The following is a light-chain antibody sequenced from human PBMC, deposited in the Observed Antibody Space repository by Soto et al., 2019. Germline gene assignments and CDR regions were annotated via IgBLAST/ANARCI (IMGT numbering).Light chain of an antibody. Sequence: LTQPPSAPVAPGHMARITCGENDIGSKSVHWYQQKPGQAPVLLVYDDSDRPSGIPERFSGSNSGNTATLTISRVEAGDEDDYYCQVWDSSSDHYAFGIGTRSPS. CDR2: DDS. CDR3: QVWDSSSDHYA. J-gene: IGLJ1*01. V-gene: IGLV3-21*02. CDR1: DIGSKS.